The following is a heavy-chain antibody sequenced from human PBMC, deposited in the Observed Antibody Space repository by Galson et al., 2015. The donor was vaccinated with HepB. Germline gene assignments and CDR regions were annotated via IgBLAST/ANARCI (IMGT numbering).Heavy chain of an antibody. J-gene: IGHJ4*02. Sequence: GYYWSWIRQHPGKGLGWIGYIYYSGTTYYNPSLKSRVTISVDTSKNQFSLKLSSVTAADTAVYYCARDSSGYYTFDYWGQGTLVTVS. CDR3: ARDSSGYYTFDY. CDR1: GYY. V-gene: IGHV4-31*02. D-gene: IGHD3-22*01. CDR2: IYYSGTT.